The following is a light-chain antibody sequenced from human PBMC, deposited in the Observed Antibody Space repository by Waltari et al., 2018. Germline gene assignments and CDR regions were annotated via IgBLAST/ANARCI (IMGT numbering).Light chain of an antibody. J-gene: IGLJ3*02. V-gene: IGLV1-44*01. Sequence: QSVLPQPPSASGTPGQRVTISCSGSASNLGGNRVNWSQQLPGKAPKLLIYRSDQRPSGVPARFSGSKSGTSASLAISGLQSEDEADYYCASWDDSLNGHWVFGGGTKVTVL. CDR1: ASNLGGNR. CDR2: RSD. CDR3: ASWDDSLNGHWV.